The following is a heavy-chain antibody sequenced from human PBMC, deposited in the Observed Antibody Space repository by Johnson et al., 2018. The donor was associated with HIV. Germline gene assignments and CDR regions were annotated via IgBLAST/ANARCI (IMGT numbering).Heavy chain of an antibody. D-gene: IGHD3-22*01. CDR2: ISGSGSST. CDR1: GFTLSAYW. Sequence: VQLVESGGGLVQPGGSLKLSCAASGFTLSAYWMNWVRQAPGKGLEWVSTISGSGSSTHYADSVKGRFTISRDNSRNTMYLQMNSLRAEDTAVYYCAKERGYDSSGYNRWYVPDAFDIWGQGTMVTVSS. CDR3: AKERGYDSSGYNRWYVPDAFDI. V-gene: IGHV3-23*04. J-gene: IGHJ3*02.